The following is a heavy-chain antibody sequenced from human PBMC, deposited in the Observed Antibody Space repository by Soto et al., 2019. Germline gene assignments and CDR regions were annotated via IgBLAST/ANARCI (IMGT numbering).Heavy chain of an antibody. Sequence: QLHLVQSGAVVKKPGASVTVSCSASGYPVTAYYMHWVRQAPGRGLEWMGGINPATGAAKYTQTFQGRVNMARGTSTGTGFMELSGLTSEDPAVFYCARGGGVGVAGSAAFDMWGQGTLVTVSS. CDR1: GYPVTAYY. D-gene: IGHD3-3*01. CDR2: INPATGAA. V-gene: IGHV1-2*02. J-gene: IGHJ3*02. CDR3: ARGGGVGVAGSAAFDM.